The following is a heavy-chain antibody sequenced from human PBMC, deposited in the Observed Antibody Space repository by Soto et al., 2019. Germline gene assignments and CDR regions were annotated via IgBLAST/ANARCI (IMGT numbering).Heavy chain of an antibody. CDR1: GGSISSGGYY. CDR2: IYYSGST. V-gene: IGHV4-31*03. J-gene: IGHJ6*02. Sequence: QVQLQESGPGLVKPSQTLSLTCTVSGGSISSGGYYWSWIRQPPGKGLEWIGYIYYSGSTYYNPSLKSRVTISVDTSKNQFSLKLSSVTAADTAVYYCARDDGTTVTPGVFGMDVWGQGTTVTVSS. D-gene: IGHD4-17*01. CDR3: ARDDGTTVTPGVFGMDV.